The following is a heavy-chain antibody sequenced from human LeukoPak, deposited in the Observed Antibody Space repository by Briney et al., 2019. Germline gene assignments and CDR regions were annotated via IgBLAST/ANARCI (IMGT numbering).Heavy chain of an antibody. V-gene: IGHV3-23*01. J-gene: IGHJ4*02. Sequence: PGGTLRLSCAASGFTFSSYGMSWVRQAPGKGLEWVSAISGSGGSTYYADSVKGRFTISRDNSKNTLYLQMNSLRAEDTAVYYCATAPGGRATYYDFWSGYFPFDYWGQGTLVTVSS. D-gene: IGHD3-3*01. CDR2: ISGSGGST. CDR3: ATAPGGRATYYDFWSGYFPFDY. CDR1: GFTFSSYG.